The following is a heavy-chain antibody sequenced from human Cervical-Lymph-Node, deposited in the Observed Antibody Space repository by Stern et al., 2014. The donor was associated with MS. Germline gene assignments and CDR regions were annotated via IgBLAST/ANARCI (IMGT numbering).Heavy chain of an antibody. V-gene: IGHV2-5*02. Sequence: EESGPTLVKPTQTLTLTCTLSEFSLTTTGAAVGWLRQSPGKALEWLALIFWDDDKRYTPSLMNRLTITKDTSRNHVVLRMTNMDPVDSATYYCAHRRSGTMGHFDHWGQGAPVTVSS. J-gene: IGHJ4*02. CDR1: EFSLTTTGAA. CDR2: IFWDDDK. D-gene: IGHD1-1*01. CDR3: AHRRSGTMGHFDH.